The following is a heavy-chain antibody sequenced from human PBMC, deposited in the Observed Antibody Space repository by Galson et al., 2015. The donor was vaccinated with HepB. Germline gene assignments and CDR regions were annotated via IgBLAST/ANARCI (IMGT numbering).Heavy chain of an antibody. CDR1: GYTFINYD. J-gene: IGHJ6*02. CDR3: ARGSSYCDGGSCYSVAPPYYYGMDV. CDR2: LHPNSGNT. Sequence: SVKVSCKASGYTFINYDINWVRQATGQGLEWMGWLHPNSGNTGSVQKFQGRVTMTRNTSISTAYMELSSLRSEDTAVYYCARGSSYCDGGSCYSVAPPYYYGMDVWGQGTTVTVSS. D-gene: IGHD2-15*01. V-gene: IGHV1-8*01.